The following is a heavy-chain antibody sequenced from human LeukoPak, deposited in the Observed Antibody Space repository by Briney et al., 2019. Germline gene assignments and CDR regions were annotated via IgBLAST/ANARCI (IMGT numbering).Heavy chain of an antibody. CDR2: INPNSGGT. CDR1: GYTFTGYY. V-gene: IGHV1-2*02. CDR3: ARGNQLVMTRDAFDI. J-gene: IGHJ3*02. Sequence: ASVKVSCKASGYTFTGYYMHWVRQAPGQGLEWMGWINPNSGGTNYAQKFQGRVTMTRDTSISTAYMELSRLRSDDTAVYYCARGNQLVMTRDAFDIWGQGTMVTVSS. D-gene: IGHD3-9*01.